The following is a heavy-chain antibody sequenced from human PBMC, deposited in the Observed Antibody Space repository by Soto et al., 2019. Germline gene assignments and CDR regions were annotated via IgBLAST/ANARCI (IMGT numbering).Heavy chain of an antibody. V-gene: IGHV3-30*18. Sequence: GGSLRLSCAASGFTFSSYGMHWVRQAPGKGLEWVAVISYDGSNKYYADSVKGRFTISRDNSKNTLYLQMNSLRAEDTAVYYCAKSGYCSGGSCYWSSYYYYYGMDVWGQGTTVTVSS. D-gene: IGHD2-15*01. J-gene: IGHJ6*02. CDR2: ISYDGSNK. CDR3: AKSGYCSGGSCYWSSYYYYYGMDV. CDR1: GFTFSSYG.